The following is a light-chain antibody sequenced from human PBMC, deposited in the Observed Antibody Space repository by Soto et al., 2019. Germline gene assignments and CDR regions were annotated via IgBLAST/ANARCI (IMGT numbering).Light chain of an antibody. Sequence: EIVMTQSPATLAASPGERVTLSCRASQTVSTNLDWYQQKRGQAPRLLIYGASTRATDFPARFSGSGSGTEFTLTISSLQSEDFGVYYCQQYYYRPPYTFGQGTKLEIK. J-gene: IGKJ2*01. CDR2: GAS. CDR3: QQYYYRPPYT. V-gene: IGKV3-15*01. CDR1: QTVSTN.